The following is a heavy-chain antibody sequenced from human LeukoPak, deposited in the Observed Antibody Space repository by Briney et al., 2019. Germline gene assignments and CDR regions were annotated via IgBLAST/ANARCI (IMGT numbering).Heavy chain of an antibody. CDR2: ISSSRSNI. CDR1: EFTFSSYS. Sequence: GGSLRLSCAASEFTFSSYSMNWVRQAPGKGLEWVSYISSSRSNIYYVDSVKGRFTISRDNAKNSLYLQMNSLRAEDTALYYCARDGKGITIFHDYWGQGTLVTVSS. V-gene: IGHV3-48*01. CDR3: ARDGKGITIFHDY. D-gene: IGHD3-9*01. J-gene: IGHJ4*02.